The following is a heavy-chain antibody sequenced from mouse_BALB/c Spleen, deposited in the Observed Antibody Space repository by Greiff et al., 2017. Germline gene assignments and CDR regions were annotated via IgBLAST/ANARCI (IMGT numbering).Heavy chain of an antibody. J-gene: IGHJ3*01. CDR2: IYPSDSYT. V-gene: IGHV1-69*02. D-gene: IGHD2-1*01. Sequence: QVQLQQSGAELVRPGASVKLSCKASGYTFTSYWINWVKQRPGQGLEWIGNIYPSDSYTNYNQKFKDKATLTVDKSSSTAYMQLSSPTSEDSAVYYCTRVNYGNFWFAYWGQGTLVTVSA. CDR1: GYTFTSYW. CDR3: TRVNYGNFWFAY.